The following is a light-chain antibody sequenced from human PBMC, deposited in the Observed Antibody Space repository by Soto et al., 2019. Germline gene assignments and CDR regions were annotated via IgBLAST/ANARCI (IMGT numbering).Light chain of an antibody. CDR2: DVS. Sequence: SVLTQPASVSGSPGQSFTISCTGTSSDVGGYNYVSWYQQHPGKAPKFMIYDVSNRPSGVSTRFSGSKSGNTASLTISGLQAEDEADYYCNSYTTSNTRQIVFGTGTKVTVL. CDR1: SSDVGGYNY. V-gene: IGLV2-14*01. J-gene: IGLJ1*01. CDR3: NSYTTSNTRQIV.